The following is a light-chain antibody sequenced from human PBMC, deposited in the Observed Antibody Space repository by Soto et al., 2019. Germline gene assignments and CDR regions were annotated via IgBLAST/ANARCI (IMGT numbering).Light chain of an antibody. Sequence: QSVLTQPASVSGSPGQSITISCTGSSSNIGSNSVNWYQQLPGTAPKLLIYTNYQRPSGVPDRFSGSKSGTSASLAISGLQSEDEADYYCAVWDDNLNAYVFGTGTKVTLL. CDR1: SSNIGSNS. V-gene: IGLV1-44*01. CDR3: AVWDDNLNAYV. J-gene: IGLJ1*01. CDR2: TNY.